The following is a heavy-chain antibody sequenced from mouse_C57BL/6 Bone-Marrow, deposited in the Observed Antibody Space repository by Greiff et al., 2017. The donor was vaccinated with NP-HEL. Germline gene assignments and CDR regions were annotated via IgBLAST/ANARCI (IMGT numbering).Heavy chain of an antibody. V-gene: IGHV1-69*01. Sequence: VQLQQPGAELVMPGASVKLSCKASGYTFTSYWMHWVKQRPGQGLEWIGEIDPSDSYTNYNQKFKGKSTLTVDKSSSTAYMQLSSLTSEDSAVYYCARSIFPYYYGIPYYFDYWGQGTTLTVSS. CDR1: GYTFTSYW. CDR3: ARSIFPYYYGIPYYFDY. J-gene: IGHJ2*01. CDR2: IDPSDSYT. D-gene: IGHD1-1*01.